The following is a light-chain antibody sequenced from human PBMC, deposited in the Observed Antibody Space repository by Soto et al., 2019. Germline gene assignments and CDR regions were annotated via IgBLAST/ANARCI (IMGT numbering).Light chain of an antibody. V-gene: IGKV3-20*01. CDR1: QSGYDSY. J-gene: IGKJ1*01. CDR2: CAS. CDR3: QQYGSSGT. Sequence: EIVLTQSPGTLSLSPGARATLSCRASQSGYDSYLAWYQQKPVQPPRLLIYCASTRATGIPVRFSGSGSGTDFTLTISRLEPEDFAVYYCQQYGSSGTFGQGTKVDIK.